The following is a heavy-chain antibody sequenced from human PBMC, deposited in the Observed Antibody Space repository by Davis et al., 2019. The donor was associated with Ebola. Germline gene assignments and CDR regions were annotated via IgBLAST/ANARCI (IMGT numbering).Heavy chain of an antibody. CDR3: ARATWTSSTSCYLGY. V-gene: IGHV4-59*01. Sequence: SETLSLTCTVSGGSISSYYWSWMRQSPGKGLEWIGYIYYSGTTNYNPSLKSRVTMSVDTSKNQLSLKLSSVTAADTAVYYCARATWTSSTSCYLGYWGQGTLVTVSS. CDR2: IYYSGTT. J-gene: IGHJ4*02. D-gene: IGHD2-2*01. CDR1: GGSISSYY.